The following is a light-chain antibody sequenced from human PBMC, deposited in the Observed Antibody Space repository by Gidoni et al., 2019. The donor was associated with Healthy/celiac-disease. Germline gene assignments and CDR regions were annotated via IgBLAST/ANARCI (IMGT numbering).Light chain of an antibody. Sequence: QSALTQPPSASGSPGQSVPISCTGTSSDVVGYNYVSWYQQHPGKAPKLMIYEVSKRPSGVPDRFSGSKSGNTASLTVSGLQAEDEEDYYCSSYAGSNNFVVFGGGTKLTVL. CDR1: SSDVVGYNY. V-gene: IGLV2-8*01. CDR2: EVS. J-gene: IGLJ2*01. CDR3: SSYAGSNNFVV.